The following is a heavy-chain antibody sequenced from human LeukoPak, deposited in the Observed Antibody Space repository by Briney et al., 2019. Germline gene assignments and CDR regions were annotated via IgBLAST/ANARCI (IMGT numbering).Heavy chain of an antibody. J-gene: IGHJ4*02. CDR2: ISYDGSNK. Sequence: GGSLRLSCAASGFTFSSYAIHWVRQAPGKGLEWVAVISYDGSNKYYADSVKGRFTISRDNSKNTLYLQMNSLRAEDTAVYYCARAPPSSWGDLDYWGQGTLVTVSS. D-gene: IGHD3-16*01. CDR3: ARAPPSSWGDLDY. V-gene: IGHV3-30-3*01. CDR1: GFTFSSYA.